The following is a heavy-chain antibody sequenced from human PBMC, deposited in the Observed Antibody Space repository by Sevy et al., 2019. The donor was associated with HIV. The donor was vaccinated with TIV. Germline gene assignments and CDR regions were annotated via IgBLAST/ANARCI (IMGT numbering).Heavy chain of an antibody. CDR3: AKDRTGSSWGYYYGMDV. CDR1: GFTFSSYG. CDR2: IRYDGSNK. V-gene: IGHV3-30*02. D-gene: IGHD6-6*01. J-gene: IGHJ6*02. Sequence: GGSLRLSCAASGFTFSSYGMHWVRQAPGKGLEWVAFIRYDGSNKYYADSVKGRFTISRDNSKNTLYLQMNSLRAEDTAVYYCAKDRTGSSWGYYYGMDVRGQGTTVTVSS.